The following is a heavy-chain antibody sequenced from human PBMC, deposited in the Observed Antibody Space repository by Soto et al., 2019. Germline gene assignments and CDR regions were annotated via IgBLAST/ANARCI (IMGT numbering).Heavy chain of an antibody. CDR3: ARDVGVQALDD. D-gene: IGHD3-10*01. Sequence: PRGSLRLSCAASGFTFRSNWMSWVRQAPGRGLEWVANIKPDGSGKYYLDSVRGRFTISRDNAENSLFLQIDSLRVEDTAVYYCARDVGVQALDDSGQGNLVTVS. V-gene: IGHV3-7*01. J-gene: IGHJ4*02. CDR1: GFTFRSNW. CDR2: IKPDGSGK.